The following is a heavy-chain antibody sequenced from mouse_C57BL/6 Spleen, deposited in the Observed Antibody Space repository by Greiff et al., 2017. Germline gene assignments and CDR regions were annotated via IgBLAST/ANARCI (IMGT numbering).Heavy chain of an antibody. D-gene: IGHD2-4*01. Sequence: EVQLQQSGPELVKPGASVKISCKASGYSFTGYYMHWVKQSHGNILDWIGSIYPYNGVSSYNQKFKGKATLTVDKSSSTAYMELRSLTSEDSAVYYCARGGVYYDYDEGFAYWGQGTLVTVSA. V-gene: IGHV1-31*01. CDR3: ARGGVYYDYDEGFAY. CDR1: GYSFTGYY. CDR2: IYPYNGVS. J-gene: IGHJ3*01.